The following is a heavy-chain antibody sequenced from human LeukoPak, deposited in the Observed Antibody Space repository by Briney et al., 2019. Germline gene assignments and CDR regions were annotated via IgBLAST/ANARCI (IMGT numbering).Heavy chain of an antibody. CDR3: AKDPAPRYYDILTGLFDY. CDR2: ISGSGGST. D-gene: IGHD3-9*01. J-gene: IGHJ4*02. CDR1: GFTFSSYA. Sequence: GGSLRLSCAASGFTFSSYAMSWVRQAPGKGLEWVSAISGSGGSTYYADSVKGRFTISRDNSKNTLYLQMNSLRAEDTAVYYCAKDPAPRYYDILTGLFDYWGQGALVTVSS. V-gene: IGHV3-23*01.